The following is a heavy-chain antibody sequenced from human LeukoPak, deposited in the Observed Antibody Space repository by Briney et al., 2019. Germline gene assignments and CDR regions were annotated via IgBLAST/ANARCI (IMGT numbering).Heavy chain of an antibody. V-gene: IGHV3-48*03. J-gene: IGHJ4*02. Sequence: GGSLRLSCAASGFTFSSYEMNWVRQAPGKGLEWVSYITGSGTTIYYADSAKGRFTISRDNAKNSLYLQMNSLRAEDTAVYYCARDRSTVTSWVDYWGQGTLVTVSS. CDR2: ITGSGTTI. CDR1: GFTFSSYE. CDR3: ARDRSTVTSWVDY. D-gene: IGHD4-17*01.